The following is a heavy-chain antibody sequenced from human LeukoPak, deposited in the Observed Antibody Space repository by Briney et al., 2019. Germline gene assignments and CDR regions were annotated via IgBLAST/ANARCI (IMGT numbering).Heavy chain of an antibody. CDR1: GGSISSYY. J-gene: IGHJ4*02. V-gene: IGHV4-59*01. D-gene: IGHD3-22*01. CDR3: ARWTYYYDSSGYYS. Sequence: SSETLSLTCTVSGGSISSYYWSWIRQPPGKGLEWIGYIYYSGSTNYNPSLKSRVTISVDTSKNQFSLKLSSVTAADTAVYYCARWTYYYDSSGYYSWGQGTLVTVSS. CDR2: IYYSGST.